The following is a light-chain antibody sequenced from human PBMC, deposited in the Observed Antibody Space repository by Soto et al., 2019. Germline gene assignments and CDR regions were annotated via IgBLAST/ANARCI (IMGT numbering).Light chain of an antibody. CDR3: SSYTSSSTRV. CDR1: SSDVGGYNY. V-gene: IGLV2-14*01. CDR2: EVS. J-gene: IGLJ3*02. Sequence: QSALTQPASVSGSPGQSITISCTGTSSDVGGYNYVSWYQQHPGKAPKLMIYEVSNRPSGVSNRFSGSKSGYPASLTISGLQAEDVADYYCSSYTSSSTRVFGRGTKLTVL.